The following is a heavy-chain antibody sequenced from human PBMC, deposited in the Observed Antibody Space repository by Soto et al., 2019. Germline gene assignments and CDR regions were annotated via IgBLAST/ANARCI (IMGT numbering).Heavy chain of an antibody. CDR3: AREKDSTMGPSFDS. D-gene: IGHD5-18*01. J-gene: IGHJ4*02. CDR1: GFTFSSYG. CDR2: IWYDGSYK. Sequence: QVQMVESGGGVVQPGKSLRLSCAASGFTFSSYGMHWVRQAPGKGLEWVAVIWYDGSYKDYADSVKGRFTISRDNSKNTLYLQINSLRAEDTAVYYCAREKDSTMGPSFDSWGQGTLVTVSS. V-gene: IGHV3-33*08.